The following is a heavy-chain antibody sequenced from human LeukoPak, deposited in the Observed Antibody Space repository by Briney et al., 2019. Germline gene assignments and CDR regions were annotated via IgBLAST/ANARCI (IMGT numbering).Heavy chain of an antibody. CDR3: AREAKYYYEP. J-gene: IGHJ4*02. V-gene: IGHV4-34*01. Sequence: SKTLSLTCAVYGGSFSGYYWSWIRQPPGKGLEWIGEINHSGSTNYNPSLKSRVTISVDTSKNQFSLKLSSVTAADTAVYYCAREAKYYYEPWGQGTLVTVSS. CDR2: INHSGST. D-gene: IGHD3-22*01. CDR1: GGSFSGYY.